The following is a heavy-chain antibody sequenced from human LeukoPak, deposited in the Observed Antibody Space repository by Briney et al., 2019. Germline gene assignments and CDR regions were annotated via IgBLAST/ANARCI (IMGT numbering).Heavy chain of an antibody. J-gene: IGHJ4*02. CDR2: IKQDGSEI. D-gene: IGHD1-26*01. CDR1: GFTFSSYS. Sequence: GGSLRLSCAASGFTFSSYSMNWVRQAPGKGLEWVANIKQDGSEIYYVDSVKGRFTISRDNAKNSLYLQMNSLRAEDTAVYYCARDKVVGPTNLDYWGQGTLVTVSS. V-gene: IGHV3-7*01. CDR3: ARDKVVGPTNLDY.